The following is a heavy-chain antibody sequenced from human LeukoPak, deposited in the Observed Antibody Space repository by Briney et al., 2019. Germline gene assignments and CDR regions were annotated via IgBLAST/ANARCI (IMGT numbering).Heavy chain of an antibody. CDR3: ARLYFDSTYYFDY. CDR2: IYYSGST. J-gene: IGHJ4*02. CDR1: GGSFSSGGYY. Sequence: SEPLSLTCTVSGGSFSSGGYYWSWIHQHPGKGLEWIGYIYYSGSTYYNPSLKSRVTISVDTSKNQFSLKLSSVTAADTAVYYCARLYFDSTYYFDYWGQGTLVTVSS. D-gene: IGHD3-9*01. V-gene: IGHV4-31*03.